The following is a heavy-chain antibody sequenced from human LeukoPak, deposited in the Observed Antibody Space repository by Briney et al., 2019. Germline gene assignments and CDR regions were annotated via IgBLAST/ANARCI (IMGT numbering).Heavy chain of an antibody. J-gene: IGHJ4*02. D-gene: IGHD3-22*01. CDR3: ERDRYYYDSSEGGGFDY. V-gene: IGHV1-2*02. Sequence: ASVKVSCKASGYTFTGYYMHWVRQAPGQGLEWMGWINPNSGGTNYAQKFQGRVTMTRDTSISTAYMELCRLRSDDTAVYYCERDRYYYDSSEGGGFDYWGQGTLVTVSS. CDR1: GYTFTGYY. CDR2: INPNSGGT.